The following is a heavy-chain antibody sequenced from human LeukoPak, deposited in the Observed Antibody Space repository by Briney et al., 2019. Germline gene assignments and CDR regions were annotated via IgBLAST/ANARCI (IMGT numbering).Heavy chain of an antibody. CDR1: GGTLSSYA. CDR2: IIPIFGTA. J-gene: IGHJ4*02. CDR3: ARVPYDYVWGSYRLGPLWY. V-gene: IGHV1-69*05. Sequence: GASVKVSRKASGGTLSSYAISWVRQAPGQGLEWMGRIIPIFGTANYAQKFQGRVTITTDESTSTAYMELSSLRSEDTAVYYCARVPYDYVWGSYRLGPLWYWGQGTLVTVSS. D-gene: IGHD3-16*02.